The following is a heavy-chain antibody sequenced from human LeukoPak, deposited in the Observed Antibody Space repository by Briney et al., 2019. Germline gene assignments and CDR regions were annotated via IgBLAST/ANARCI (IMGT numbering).Heavy chain of an antibody. D-gene: IGHD2-2*01. V-gene: IGHV4-39*07. Sequence: PSETLSLTCTVSGGSISSSSYYWGWIRQPPGKGLEWIGSIYYSGSTYYNPSLKSRVTISVDTSKNQFSLKLSSVTAADTAVYYCARLGDIVVVPAAQNAFDIWGQGTMVTVSS. CDR1: GGSISSSSYY. J-gene: IGHJ3*02. CDR2: IYYSGST. CDR3: ARLGDIVVVPAAQNAFDI.